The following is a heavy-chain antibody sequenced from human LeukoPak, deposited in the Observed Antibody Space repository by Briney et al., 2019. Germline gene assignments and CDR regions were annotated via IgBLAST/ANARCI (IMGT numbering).Heavy chain of an antibody. V-gene: IGHV1-18*01. D-gene: IGHD2-15*01. CDR3: AREGHRRCSGGSCRGGYYYYMDV. CDR1: GGTFSSYG. J-gene: IGHJ6*03. Sequence: GASVKVSCKASGGTFSSYGINWVRQAPGQGLEWMGWISAYNGNTNYAQKLQGRVTVTTDTSTSTAYMELRSLRSDDTAVYYCAREGHRRCSGGSCRGGYYYYMDVWGKGTTVTISS. CDR2: ISAYNGNT.